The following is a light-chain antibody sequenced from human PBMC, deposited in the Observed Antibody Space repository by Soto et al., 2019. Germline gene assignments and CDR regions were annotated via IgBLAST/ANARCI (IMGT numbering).Light chain of an antibody. J-gene: IGLJ1*01. CDR1: SSNIGSNY. Sequence: QSVLTQPPSASGTPGQRVTISCSGSSSNIGSNYVYWYQQLPGTAPKLLIYRNNQRPSGVPVRFSGSKSGTSASLAISGLRSEDEADYYCAAWDDSLSGLFVFGTGTKVIVL. CDR3: AAWDDSLSGLFV. CDR2: RNN. V-gene: IGLV1-47*01.